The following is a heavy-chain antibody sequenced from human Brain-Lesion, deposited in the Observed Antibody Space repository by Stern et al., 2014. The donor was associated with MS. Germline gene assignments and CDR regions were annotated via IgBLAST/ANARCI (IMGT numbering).Heavy chain of an antibody. CDR1: GGPISSHSYY. D-gene: IGHD4-17*01. Sequence: QLQLQESGPGLVKPSQTLSLTCTVSGGPISSHSYYWSWIRQPAGKGLEWIGRIYASGNTNYHPSLKSRVPISVDTSKNQLSLRLSSVTASDTAVYYCARDYGDLEFDLWGQGTLVTVSS. CDR2: IYASGNT. J-gene: IGHJ4*02. CDR3: ARDYGDLEFDL. V-gene: IGHV4-61*02.